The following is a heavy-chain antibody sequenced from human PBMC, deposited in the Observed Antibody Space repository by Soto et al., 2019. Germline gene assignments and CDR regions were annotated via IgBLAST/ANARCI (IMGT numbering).Heavy chain of an antibody. V-gene: IGHV3-23*01. D-gene: IGHD3-22*01. CDR2: ISGSGGST. CDR1: GFTFSSYA. CDR3: ANTGTSGYLYYYYYGMDV. Sequence: PEGSLRLSCAASGFTFSSYAMSWVRQAPGKGLEWVSAISGSGGSTYYADSVKGRFTISRDNSKNTLYLQMNSLRAEDTAVYYCANTGTSGYLYYYYYGMDVWGQGTTVTVSS. J-gene: IGHJ6*02.